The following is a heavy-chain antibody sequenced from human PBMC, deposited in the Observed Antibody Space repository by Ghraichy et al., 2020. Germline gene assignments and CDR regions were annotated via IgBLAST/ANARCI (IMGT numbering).Heavy chain of an antibody. J-gene: IGHJ4*02. Sequence: GGSLRLSCAASGFSVSGNYMSWVRQAPGKGLEWVSVIYTDDKTYYADSVKGRFTISRDKSKNTVFLQMSSLRVEDTAVYYCARDSLNYYGSGSSSDYWGQGTLVTVSS. CDR1: GFSVSGNY. V-gene: IGHV3-53*01. D-gene: IGHD3-10*01. CDR3: ARDSLNYYGSGSSSDY. CDR2: IYTDDKT.